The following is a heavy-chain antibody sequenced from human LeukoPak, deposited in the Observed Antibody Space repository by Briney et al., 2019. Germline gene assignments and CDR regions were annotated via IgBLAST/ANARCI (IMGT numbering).Heavy chain of an antibody. V-gene: IGHV3-30*04. CDR1: GFTYSSYG. D-gene: IGHD6-13*01. J-gene: IGHJ4*02. Sequence: PGGSLRLSCAASGFTYSSYGMHWVRQAPGKGLEWVAVISYDGSKRYYADSVKGRFTISRDNSKNTLYLQMNSLRAEDAAVYYCAKDPGSSWYYFDYWGQGTLVTVSS. CDR3: AKDPGSSWYYFDY. CDR2: ISYDGSKR.